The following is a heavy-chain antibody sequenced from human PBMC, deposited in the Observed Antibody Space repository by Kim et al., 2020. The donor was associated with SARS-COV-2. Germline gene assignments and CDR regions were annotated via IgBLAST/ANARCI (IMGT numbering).Heavy chain of an antibody. CDR1: GGSFSGYL. CDR2: INPSGSA. V-gene: IGHV4-34*01. Sequence: SETLSLTCFVYGGSFSGYLWSWIRQSPGKGLEVIGEINPSGSAKYNPSIKSRVTISLDTSKNQFSLRLSSVTAADTAVYYCARVWDYWGQGTLVTVSS. CDR3: ARVWDY. J-gene: IGHJ4*02.